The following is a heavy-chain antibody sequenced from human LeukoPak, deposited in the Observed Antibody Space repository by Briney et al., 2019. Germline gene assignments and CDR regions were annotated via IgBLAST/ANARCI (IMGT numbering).Heavy chain of an antibody. CDR1: GFIFSSYA. J-gene: IGHJ3*02. CDR2: ISYDGNNN. Sequence: PGRSLRLSCAASGFIFSSYAMHWVRQAPGTGLEWVAVISYDGNNNYFADSVKGRFTISRDNSKNTLYLQMNSLRAEDTAVYYCVRVHRTGWVVDAFDIWGQGTMVTVSS. D-gene: IGHD3/OR15-3a*01. V-gene: IGHV3-30-3*01. CDR3: VRVHRTGWVVDAFDI.